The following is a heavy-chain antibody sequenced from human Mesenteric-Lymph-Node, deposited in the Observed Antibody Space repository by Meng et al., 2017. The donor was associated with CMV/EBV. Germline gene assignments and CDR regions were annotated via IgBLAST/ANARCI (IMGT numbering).Heavy chain of an antibody. CDR1: EYTFTDFY. Sequence: QVQLVQSRAEVGKPGASVMVSCKASEYTFTDFYIHWVRQAPGQGLEWMGRINPNSGVSNSAQNFQGRVTMTRDTSISTAYMELGRLTSDDTAVYYCARDNVNPEGFDPWGQGTLVTVSS. CDR3: ARDNVNPEGFDP. J-gene: IGHJ5*02. V-gene: IGHV1-2*06. CDR2: INPNSGVS. D-gene: IGHD2/OR15-2a*01.